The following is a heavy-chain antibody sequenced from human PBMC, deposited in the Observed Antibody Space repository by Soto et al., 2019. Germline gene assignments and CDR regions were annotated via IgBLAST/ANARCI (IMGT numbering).Heavy chain of an antibody. D-gene: IGHD6-19*01. CDR2: IIPIFGTA. CDR1: GGTFSSYA. Sequence: AASVKVSCKASGGTFSSYAISWVRQAPGQGLEWMGGIIPIFGTANYAQKFQGRVTITADESTSTAYMELSSLRSEDTAVYYCAREETPGIAVAFDYWGQGTLVTVSS. J-gene: IGHJ4*02. CDR3: AREETPGIAVAFDY. V-gene: IGHV1-69*13.